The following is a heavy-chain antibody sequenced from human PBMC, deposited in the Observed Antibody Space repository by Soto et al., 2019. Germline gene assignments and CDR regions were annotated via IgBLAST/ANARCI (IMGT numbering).Heavy chain of an antibody. Sequence: GGSLRLSCAASGFIFSNYWMHWVRQAPGKGLVWVSRINSDGSGTSYADSVKGRFTISRDNAENTLYLQMDSLRADDTAVYYCARISCSGFCYETDWYFDLWGRGTLVTVSS. CDR2: INSDGSGT. V-gene: IGHV3-74*01. D-gene: IGHD2-15*01. J-gene: IGHJ2*01. CDR3: ARISCSGFCYETDWYFDL. CDR1: GFIFSNYW.